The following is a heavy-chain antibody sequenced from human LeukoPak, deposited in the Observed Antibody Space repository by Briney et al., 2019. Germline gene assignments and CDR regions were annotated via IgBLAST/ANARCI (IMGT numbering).Heavy chain of an antibody. CDR2: IYFSGST. D-gene: IGHD2-2*01. V-gene: IGHV4-39*01. CDR1: GGSISSNTYY. CDR3: ARLGSYRFSASCYSGMDV. Sequence: SETLSLTCTVSGGSISSNTYYWGWIRQPPGKGLEWIGSIYFSGSTYSNPSLKSRVTISVDTTKNQFSLQLSSVTAADTAMYYCARLGSYRFSASCYSGMDVWGQGTTVTVSS. J-gene: IGHJ6*02.